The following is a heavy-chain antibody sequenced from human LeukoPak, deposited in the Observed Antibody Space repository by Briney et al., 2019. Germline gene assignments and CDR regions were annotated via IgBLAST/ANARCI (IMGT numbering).Heavy chain of an antibody. CDR3: TTTYHYDSTGYSSYY. Sequence: AGGSLRLSCAASGFTFSNAWMSWVRQAPGKGLEWVGRIKSESVGGAIDYAAPVKGRFTISRDDSRNTVYLQMNSLKTEDTAFYYCTTTYHYDSTGYSSYYWGQGTLVTVSS. V-gene: IGHV3-15*01. CDR2: IKSESVGGAI. J-gene: IGHJ4*02. D-gene: IGHD3-22*01. CDR1: GFTFSNAW.